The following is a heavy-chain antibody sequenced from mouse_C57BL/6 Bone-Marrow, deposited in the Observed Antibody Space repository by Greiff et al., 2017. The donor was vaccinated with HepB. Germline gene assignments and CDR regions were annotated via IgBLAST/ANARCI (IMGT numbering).Heavy chain of an antibody. CDR1: GFTFSDFY. Sequence: EVMLVESGGGLVQSGRSLRLSCATSGFTFSDFYMEWVRQAPGKGLEWIAASRNKANDYTTEYSASVKGRFIVSRDTSQSILYLQMNALRAEDTAIYYCARDGSNYAMDYWGQGTSVTVSS. V-gene: IGHV7-1*01. D-gene: IGHD5-1*01. J-gene: IGHJ4*01. CDR2: SRNKANDYTT. CDR3: ARDGSNYAMDY.